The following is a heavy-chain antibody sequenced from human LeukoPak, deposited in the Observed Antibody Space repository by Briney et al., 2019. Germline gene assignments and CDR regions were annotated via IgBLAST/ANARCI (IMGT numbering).Heavy chain of an antibody. J-gene: IGHJ4*02. CDR3: TRTPSGSYLYYFDY. Sequence: GRSLRLSCTASGFTFGDYAMSWFRQAPGKGLEWVGFIRSKGYGGTTEFAASVKGRFTISRDDSKSIAYLQMNSLKTEDTAVYYCTRTPSGSYLYYFDYWGQGTLVTVSS. CDR2: IRSKGYGGTT. CDR1: GFTFGDYA. D-gene: IGHD1-26*01. V-gene: IGHV3-49*03.